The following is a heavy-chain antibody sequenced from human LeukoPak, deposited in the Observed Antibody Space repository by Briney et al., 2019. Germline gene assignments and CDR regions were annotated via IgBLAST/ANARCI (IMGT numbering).Heavy chain of an antibody. CDR3: ARDRDYSDSIIYYYDAFDI. CDR2: IKQEGSDK. J-gene: IGHJ3*02. Sequence: GGSLRLSRVASGFTFSDYWMTWVRQAPGKGLEWGANIKQEGSDKYYVDSVKGRFTISRDNAKNSLYLQMNSLRAEDRAVYYCARDRDYSDSIIYYYDAFDIWGQGTMVTVSS. CDR1: GFTFSDYW. V-gene: IGHV3-7*05. D-gene: IGHD3-22*01.